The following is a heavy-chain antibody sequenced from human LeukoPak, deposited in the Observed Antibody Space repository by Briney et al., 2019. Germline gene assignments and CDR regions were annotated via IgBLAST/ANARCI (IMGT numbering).Heavy chain of an antibody. CDR3: AIRDIVVVPAAIEVNYYYMDV. CDR1: GGTFSSFA. V-gene: IGHV1-69*05. D-gene: IGHD2-2*01. CDR2: IIPIFGTA. J-gene: IGHJ6*03. Sequence: GASVKVSCKASGGTFSSFAISWVRQAPGQGLEWMGGIIPIFGTANYAQKFQGRVTITTDESTSTAYMELSSLRSEDTAVYYCAIRDIVVVPAAIEVNYYYMDVWGKGTTVTVSS.